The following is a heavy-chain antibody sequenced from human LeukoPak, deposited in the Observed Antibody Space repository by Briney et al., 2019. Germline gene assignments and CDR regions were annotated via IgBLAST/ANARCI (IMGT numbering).Heavy chain of an antibody. Sequence: GGSLRLSCAASGFNVSNNYMSWVRQAPGKGLEWVSLIYSGGTTYYADSVKGRFTISRDNFKNTLYLQMNSLRVEDTAVYYCARESRGLIRGGDWFDPWGQGTLVTVSS. CDR2: IYSGGTT. CDR1: GFNVSNNY. D-gene: IGHD3-10*01. CDR3: ARESRGLIRGGDWFDP. V-gene: IGHV3-66*01. J-gene: IGHJ5*02.